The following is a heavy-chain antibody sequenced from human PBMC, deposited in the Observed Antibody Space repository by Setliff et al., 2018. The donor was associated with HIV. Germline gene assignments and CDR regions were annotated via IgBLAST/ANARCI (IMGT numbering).Heavy chain of an antibody. CDR3: ARGRSSGWVDDAFDI. CDR1: GYTFTSYS. Sequence: ASVKVSCKPSGYTFTSYSIAWVRQAPGQGLEWMGWVSPYNGITDYAQKFQDRVTMTTDRYTTTVYMELRSLTSDDTAVYYCARGRSSGWVDDAFDIWGQGTMVTVSS. CDR2: VSPYNGIT. J-gene: IGHJ3*02. V-gene: IGHV1-18*01. D-gene: IGHD6-19*01.